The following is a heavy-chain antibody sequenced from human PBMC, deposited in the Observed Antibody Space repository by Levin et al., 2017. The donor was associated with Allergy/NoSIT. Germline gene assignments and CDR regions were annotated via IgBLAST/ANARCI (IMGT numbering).Heavy chain of an antibody. D-gene: IGHD3-9*01. V-gene: IGHV4-39*07. CDR2: IFYSGTT. Sequence: SETLSLTCTVSGGSINSRTFYWGWVRRPPGKGLEWLGTIFYSGTTHYSPSLKGRVTLSVDTSKNQFSLRLSSVTAADTAIYYCARIFRNSGYNFDNWGQGILVTVSS. J-gene: IGHJ4*02. CDR3: ARIFRNSGYNFDN. CDR1: GGSINSRTFY.